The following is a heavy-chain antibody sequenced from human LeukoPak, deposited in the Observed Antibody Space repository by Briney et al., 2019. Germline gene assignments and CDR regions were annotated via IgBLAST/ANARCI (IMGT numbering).Heavy chain of an antibody. CDR2: IKQDGSEK. J-gene: IGHJ4*02. V-gene: IGHV3-7*01. Sequence: GGSLRLSCAASGFTFSSYWMSWVRQAPGKGLEWVANIKQDGSEKYYVDSVKGRFTISRENDKNSLYLQMNSLGAEDTAVYYCARGTYYYGSGIHYYFDYWGQGTLVTVSS. CDR3: ARGTYYYGSGIHYYFDY. D-gene: IGHD3-10*01. CDR1: GFTFSSYW.